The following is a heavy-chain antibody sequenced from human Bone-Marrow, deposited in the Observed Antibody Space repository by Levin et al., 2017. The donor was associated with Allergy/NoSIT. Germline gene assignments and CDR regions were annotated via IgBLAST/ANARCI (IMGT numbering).Heavy chain of an antibody. CDR3: ARLQVATAFEY. J-gene: IGHJ4*02. CDR1: GFTFTTSW. D-gene: IGHD5-18*01. Sequence: KVSCEASGFTFTTSWIAWVRQTPGKGLEWLGMIYPGDSDTRYSPSFQGQVTISADKSINSAYLQWHGLKASDTAMYYCARLQVATAFEYWGQGTLVTVST. V-gene: IGHV5-51*01. CDR2: IYPGDSDT.